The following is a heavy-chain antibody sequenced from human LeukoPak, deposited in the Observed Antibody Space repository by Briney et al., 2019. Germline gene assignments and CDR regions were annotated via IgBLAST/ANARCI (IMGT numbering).Heavy chain of an antibody. D-gene: IGHD3-9*01. V-gene: IGHV3-74*01. CDR2: INTNGRTT. J-gene: IGHJ4*02. CDR3: ARDLHGSPDW. CDR1: GFTFTTFW. Sequence: PGGSLRLSYAASGFTFTTFWMNWVRQAPGEGLVWVSLINTNGRTTTYADSVKGRFTISRDNAKNTLYLQMNSLRAEDTAVYYCARDLHGSPDWGGQGTLVTVSS.